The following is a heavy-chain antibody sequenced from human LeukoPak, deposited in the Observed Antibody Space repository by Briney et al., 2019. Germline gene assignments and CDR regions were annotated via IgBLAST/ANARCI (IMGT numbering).Heavy chain of an antibody. CDR3: ARGSSWYSPNWFDS. J-gene: IGHJ5*01. CDR1: GYTFTSYD. D-gene: IGHD6-13*01. CDR2: LNPNSGNT. V-gene: IGHV1-8*01. Sequence: ASVQVSCKASGYTFTSYDINWVRQATGQGLEWMGWLNPNSGNTGYAQKFQGRVTMTRNTSISTAYMELSSLRSEDTAVYYCARGSSWYSPNWFDSWGQGTLVTVSS.